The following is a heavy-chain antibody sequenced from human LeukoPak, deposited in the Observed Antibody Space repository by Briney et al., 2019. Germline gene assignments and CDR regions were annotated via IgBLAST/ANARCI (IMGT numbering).Heavy chain of an antibody. V-gene: IGHV3-23*01. CDR3: AKPSGSGVDY. CDR1: GFTFSSYA. J-gene: IGHJ4*02. CDR2: LSGSGDRT. D-gene: IGHD1-26*01. Sequence: PGGSLRLSCAASGFTFSSYAVSWVRQAPGKGLQWVSALSGSGDRTYYADSVKGRFTITRDNFKNTLYLQMNSLRLEDMAVYYCAKPSGSGVDYWGRGTRVTVSS.